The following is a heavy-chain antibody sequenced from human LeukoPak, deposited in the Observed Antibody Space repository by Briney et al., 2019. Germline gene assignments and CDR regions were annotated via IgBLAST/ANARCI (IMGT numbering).Heavy chain of an antibody. Sequence: SETLSLTCAVYGGSFSGYYWSWIRQPPGKGLEWIGEINHSGSTNYNPSLKSRVTISVDTSKNQFSLKLSSVTAADTAVYYCARVDFSSWYRGVDYWGQGTLVTVSS. J-gene: IGHJ4*02. CDR3: ARVDFSSWYRGVDY. CDR1: GGSFSGYY. CDR2: INHSGST. V-gene: IGHV4-34*01. D-gene: IGHD6-13*01.